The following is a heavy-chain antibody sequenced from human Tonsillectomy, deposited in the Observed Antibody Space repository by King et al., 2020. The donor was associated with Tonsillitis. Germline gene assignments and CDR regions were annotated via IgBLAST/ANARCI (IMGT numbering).Heavy chain of an antibody. CDR3: ASTPYYDFWSGYPRFDY. CDR2: IYYSGGT. Sequence: QLQESGPGLVRPSETLSLTCTVSGGSISSSSYYWGWIRQPPGNGLEWIGSIYYSGGTYYNPSLKSRVTISVDTSKNQFSLKLSSLTDADTAVYYCASTPYYDFWSGYPRFDYWGQGTLVTVSS. CDR1: GGSISSSSYY. V-gene: IGHV4-39*01. J-gene: IGHJ4*02. D-gene: IGHD3-3*01.